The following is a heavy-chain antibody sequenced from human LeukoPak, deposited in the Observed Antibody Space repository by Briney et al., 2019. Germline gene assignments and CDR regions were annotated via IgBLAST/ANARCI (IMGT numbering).Heavy chain of an antibody. D-gene: IGHD2-21*02. CDR3: AKPAYCGGDCYSSPFQH. CDR1: GFTFSNYG. CDR2: IWYDGSNK. J-gene: IGHJ1*01. Sequence: GGSLRLSCAASGFTFSNYGMHWVRQAPGKGLEWVALIWYDGSNKYYADSVKGRFTISRDNSKNTLYLQMNSLRAEDTAVYYCAKPAYCGGDCYSSPFQHWGQGTLVTVSS. V-gene: IGHV3-30*02.